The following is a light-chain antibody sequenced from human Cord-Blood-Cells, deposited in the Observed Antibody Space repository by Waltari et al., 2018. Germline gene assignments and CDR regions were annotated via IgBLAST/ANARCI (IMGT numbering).Light chain of an antibody. V-gene: IGLV2-14*01. CDR3: SSYTSSSTPYV. CDR1: SSDVGGYNY. Sequence: QSALTPPASVSGSPGQSITISCTGTSSDVGGYNYVSWYQQHPDKAPKLMIYDVSNRPSGVSNRFSGSKSGNTASLTISGLQAEDEADYYCSSYTSSSTPYVFGTGTKVTVL. J-gene: IGLJ1*01. CDR2: DVS.